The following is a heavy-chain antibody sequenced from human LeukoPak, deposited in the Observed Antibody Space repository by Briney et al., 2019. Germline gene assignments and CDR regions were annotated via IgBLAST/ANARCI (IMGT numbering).Heavy chain of an antibody. CDR2: ISTSSSYT. J-gene: IGHJ3*02. V-gene: IGHV3-11*06. D-gene: IGHD4-23*01. CDR3: AGDGGKGSCTLDI. Sequence: GGSLRLSCAASGFTFSDYYMSWIRRAPGKGLEWVSYISTSSSYTYYADSVRGRFTISRDNAKNSLYLQMNSLRAEDTAVYFCAGDGGKGSCTLDIWGRGTMVTVSS. CDR1: GFTFSDYY.